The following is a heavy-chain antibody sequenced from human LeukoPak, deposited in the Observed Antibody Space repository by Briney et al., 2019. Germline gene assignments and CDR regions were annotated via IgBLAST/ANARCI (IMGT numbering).Heavy chain of an antibody. D-gene: IGHD3-10*01. CDR2: IYYTGGT. Sequence: SETLSLTCTVSGGSVSSSSHYWTWIRQPPGKGLEWIGYIYYTGGTNYNPSLKSRVTISVDRSKNQFSLKLSSVTAADTAVYYCASLYGSGSCYVDYWGQGTLVTVSS. CDR1: GGSVSSSSHY. V-gene: IGHV4-61*01. J-gene: IGHJ4*02. CDR3: ASLYGSGSCYVDY.